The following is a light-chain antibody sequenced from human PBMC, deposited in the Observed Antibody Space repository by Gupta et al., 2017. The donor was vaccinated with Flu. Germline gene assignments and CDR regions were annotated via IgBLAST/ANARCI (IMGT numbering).Light chain of an antibody. CDR3: SSYRSSSTSFF. CDR2: GVN. Sequence: QSALTPPASVSASPGQSIALSCAGTTSDVGANNYVSWYQQHPGKAPKVIIYGVNNRPSGVSDRFSGSRSGNTASLTISGLQAEDEADYYCSSYRSSSTSFFFGTGTKVTVL. CDR1: TSDVGANNY. V-gene: IGLV2-14*01. J-gene: IGLJ1*01.